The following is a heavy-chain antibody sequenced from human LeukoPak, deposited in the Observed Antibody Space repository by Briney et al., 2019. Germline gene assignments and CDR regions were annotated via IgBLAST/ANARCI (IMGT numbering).Heavy chain of an antibody. Sequence: PGGSLRLSCAASGFTFNTYAVHWVRQAPGKGLEWVAAISYDGSDKYYADSVKGRFTISRDNAKNSLYLQMNSLRAEDTAVYYCARAGIAAAGKLDWGQGTLVTVSS. CDR3: ARAGIAAAGKLD. J-gene: IGHJ4*02. CDR1: GFTFNTYA. V-gene: IGHV3-30-3*01. CDR2: ISYDGSDK. D-gene: IGHD6-13*01.